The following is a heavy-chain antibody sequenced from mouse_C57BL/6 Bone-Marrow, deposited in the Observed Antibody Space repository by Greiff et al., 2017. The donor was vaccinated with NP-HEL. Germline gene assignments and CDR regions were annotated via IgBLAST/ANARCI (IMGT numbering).Heavy chain of an antibody. CDR3: ARWGYYGSSYGYAMDY. CDR2: ILPGSGST. V-gene: IGHV1-9*01. CDR1: GYTFTGYW. J-gene: IGHJ4*01. D-gene: IGHD1-1*01. Sequence: QVQLQQSGAELMKPGASVKLSCKATGYTFTGYWIEWVKQRPGHGLEWIGEILPGSGSTNYNEKVKGKATFTADTSSTPAYMQLSSLTTEDSAIYYCARWGYYGSSYGYAMDYWGQGTSVTVSS.